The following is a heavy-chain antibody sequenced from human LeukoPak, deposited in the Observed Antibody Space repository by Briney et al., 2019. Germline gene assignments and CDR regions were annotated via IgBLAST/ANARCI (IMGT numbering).Heavy chain of an antibody. J-gene: IGHJ2*01. CDR1: GGSTSSYY. D-gene: IGHD5-12*01. CDR2: IYYSGST. CDR3: AKSDYDLGYFDL. V-gene: IGHV4-59*12. Sequence: SETLSLTCTVSGGSTSSYYWSWIRQPPGKGLEWIGYIYYSGSTNYNPSLKSRVTISVDTSKNQFSLRLSSVTAADTAVYYCAKSDYDLGYFDLWGRGTLVTVSS.